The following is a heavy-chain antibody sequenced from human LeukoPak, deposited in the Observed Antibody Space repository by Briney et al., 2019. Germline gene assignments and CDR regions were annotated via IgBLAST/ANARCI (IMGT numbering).Heavy chain of an antibody. Sequence: PGGSLRLSCAASGFTFSNYAMHWVRQAPGKGLEWVPSLSSSSTYIYYADSVKGRFTISRDNAKNSLYLQMNSLRAEDTAVYYCATTPKSYYYDSSGYYYDDLDYWGQGTLVTVSS. CDR3: ATTPKSYYYDSSGYYYDDLDY. V-gene: IGHV3-21*01. J-gene: IGHJ4*02. D-gene: IGHD3-22*01. CDR1: GFTFSNYA. CDR2: LSSSSTYI.